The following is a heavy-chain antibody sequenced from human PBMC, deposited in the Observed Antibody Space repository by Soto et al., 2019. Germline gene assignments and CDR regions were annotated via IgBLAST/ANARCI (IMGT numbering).Heavy chain of an antibody. V-gene: IGHV4-4*02. J-gene: IGHJ5*02. CDR1: GGSISSSNW. CDR2: IYHSGST. D-gene: IGHD3-3*01. Sequence: NPSETLSLTCAVSGGSISSSNWWSWVRQPPGKGLEWIGEIYHSGSTNYSPSLKSRVTISVDKSKNQFSLKLSSVTAADTAVYYCARAIFGVVNIWPNHNWFDPWGQGTLVTVYS. CDR3: ARAIFGVVNIWPNHNWFDP.